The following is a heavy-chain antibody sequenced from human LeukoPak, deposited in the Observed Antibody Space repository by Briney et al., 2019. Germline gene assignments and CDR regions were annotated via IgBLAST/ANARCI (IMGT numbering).Heavy chain of an antibody. D-gene: IGHD5-18*01. CDR3: AKTNSYGYPVYYFDY. CDR2: IRYDGSNK. CDR1: GFTFSSYG. V-gene: IGHV3-30*02. J-gene: IGHJ4*02. Sequence: QPGGSLRLSCAASGFTFSSYGMHWVRQAPGKGLEWVAFIRYDGSNKYYADSVKGRFTISRDNSKNTLYLQMNSLRAEDTAVYYCAKTNSYGYPVYYFDYWGQGTLVTVSS.